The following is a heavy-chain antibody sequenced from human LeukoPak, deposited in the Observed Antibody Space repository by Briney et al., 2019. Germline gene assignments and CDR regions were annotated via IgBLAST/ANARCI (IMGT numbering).Heavy chain of an antibody. CDR1: GGSISSYY. J-gene: IGHJ4*02. D-gene: IGHD3-22*01. CDR2: IYYSGST. Sequence: SETLSLTCTVSGGSISSYYWSWIRQPPGKGLEWIGYIYYSGSTNYNPSLKRRVTISVDTSKNQFSLKLSSVTAADTAVYYCARASYYDSSGYYWALDYWGQGTLVTVSS. V-gene: IGHV4-59*01. CDR3: ARASYYDSSGYYWALDY.